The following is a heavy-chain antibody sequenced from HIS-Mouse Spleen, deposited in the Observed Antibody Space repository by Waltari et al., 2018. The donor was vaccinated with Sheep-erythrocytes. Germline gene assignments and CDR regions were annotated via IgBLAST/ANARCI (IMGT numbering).Heavy chain of an antibody. CDR2: ISYDGSNK. CDR3: AKVRTVNYWYFDL. V-gene: IGHV3-30*18. J-gene: IGHJ2*01. D-gene: IGHD1-1*01. CDR1: GFTFSSYG. Sequence: VVQPGRSLRLSCAASGFTFSSYGMHWVRQAPGKGLEWVAVISYDGSNKYYADSVKGRFTISRDNSKNTLYLQMNSLRAEDTAVYYCAKVRTVNYWYFDLWGRGTLVTVSS.